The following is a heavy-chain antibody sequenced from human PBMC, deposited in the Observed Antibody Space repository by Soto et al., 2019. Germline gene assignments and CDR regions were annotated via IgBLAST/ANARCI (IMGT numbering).Heavy chain of an antibody. D-gene: IGHD2-21*02. CDR3: AKALYCGGDCYPTTLDY. CDR1: GFTFSSYG. V-gene: IGHV3-30*18. Sequence: GGSLRLSCAASGFTFSSYGMHWVRQAPGKGLEWVAVISYDGSNKYYADSVKGRFTISRDNSKNTLYLQMNSLRAEDTAVYYCAKALYCGGDCYPTTLDYWGQGTLVTVSS. J-gene: IGHJ4*02. CDR2: ISYDGSNK.